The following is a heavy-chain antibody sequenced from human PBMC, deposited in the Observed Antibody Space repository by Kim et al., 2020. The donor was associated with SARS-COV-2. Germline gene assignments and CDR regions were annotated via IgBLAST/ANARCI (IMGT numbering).Heavy chain of an antibody. V-gene: IGHV1-58*01. D-gene: IGHD3-22*01. J-gene: IGHJ5*02. Sequence: SVKVSCKASGFTFTSSAVQWVRQARGQRLEWIGWIVVGSGNTNYAQKFQERVTITRDMSTSTAYMELSSLRSEDTAVYYCAADPREDYYDSSGRPWGQGTLVTVSS. CDR3: AADPREDYYDSSGRP. CDR1: GFTFTSSA. CDR2: IVVGSGNT.